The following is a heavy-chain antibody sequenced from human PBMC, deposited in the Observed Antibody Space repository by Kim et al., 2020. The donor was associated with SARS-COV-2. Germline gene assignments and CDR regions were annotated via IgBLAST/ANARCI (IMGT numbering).Heavy chain of an antibody. V-gene: IGHV4-34*01. CDR3: ARTRLNYYGSGSYYNPPRLFHY. CDR2: INHSGST. CDR1: GGSFSGYY. Sequence: SETLSLTCAVYGGSFSGYYWSWIRQPPGKGLEWIGEINHSGSTNYNPSLKSRVTISVDTSKNQFSLKLSSVTAADTAVYYCARTRLNYYGSGSYYNPPRLFHYWGQGTLVTVSS. D-gene: IGHD3-10*01. J-gene: IGHJ4*02.